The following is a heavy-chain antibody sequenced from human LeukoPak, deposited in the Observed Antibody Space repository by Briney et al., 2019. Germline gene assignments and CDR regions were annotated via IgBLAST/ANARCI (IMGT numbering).Heavy chain of an antibody. V-gene: IGHV3-23*01. Sequence: GGSLRLSCAASGFTFSNYGMSWVRQAPGKGLEWVSTISGSGSATYNAGSVKGRFTTSRDNSNNTLYLQMNSLRAEDTAVYYCAKTEAPAAIRAGSDYWGQGTLVTVCS. J-gene: IGHJ4*02. CDR2: ISGSGSAT. D-gene: IGHD2-2*02. CDR1: GFTFSNYG. CDR3: AKTEAPAAIRAGSDY.